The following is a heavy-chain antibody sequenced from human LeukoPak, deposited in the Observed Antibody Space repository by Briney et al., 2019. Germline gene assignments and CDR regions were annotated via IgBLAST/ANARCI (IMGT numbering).Heavy chain of an antibody. CDR2: ISAYNGNT. Sequence: GASVKVSCKASGYTFTSYGISWVRQAPGQGLEWMGWISAYNGNTNYALKLQGRVTMTTDTSTSTAYMELRSLRSDDTAVYYCASMIKDDFWSGYPYYFDYWGQGTLVTVSS. D-gene: IGHD3-3*01. V-gene: IGHV1-18*01. J-gene: IGHJ4*02. CDR1: GYTFTSYG. CDR3: ASMIKDDFWSGYPYYFDY.